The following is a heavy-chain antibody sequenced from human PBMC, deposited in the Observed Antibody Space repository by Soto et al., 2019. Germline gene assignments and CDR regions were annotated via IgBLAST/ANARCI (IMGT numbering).Heavy chain of an antibody. CDR1: GYSFTSYW. V-gene: IGHV5-51*01. J-gene: IGHJ5*02. D-gene: IGHD2-2*01. Sequence: PGESLKISCKGSGYSFTSYWIGWVRQMPGKGLEWMGIIYPGDSDTRYSPSFQGQVTISADKSISTAYLQWSSLKASDTAMYYCARRYCSSTSCFNWFDPWGQGTPVTVSS. CDR3: ARRYCSSTSCFNWFDP. CDR2: IYPGDSDT.